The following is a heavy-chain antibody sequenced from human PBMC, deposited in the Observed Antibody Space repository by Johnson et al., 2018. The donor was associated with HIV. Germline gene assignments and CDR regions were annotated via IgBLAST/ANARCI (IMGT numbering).Heavy chain of an antibody. Sequence: QVQLVESGGGVVQPGRSLRLSCAASGFTFSSYAMHWVRQAPGKGLEWVSVISYDGRNKYYADSVKGRFTISRDNSKNTLYLQLNSLRAEDAAVYYCAPLGDAFDIWGQGTMVTVSS. D-gene: IGHD7-27*01. CDR3: APLGDAFDI. J-gene: IGHJ3*02. CDR1: GFTFSSYA. CDR2: ISYDGRNK. V-gene: IGHV3-30*04.